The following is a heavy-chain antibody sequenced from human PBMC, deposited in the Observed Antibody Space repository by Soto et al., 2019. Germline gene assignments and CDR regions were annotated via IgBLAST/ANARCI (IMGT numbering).Heavy chain of an antibody. Sequence: GGSLRLSCAASGFTFSSYGMHWVRQAPGKGLEWVAVISYDGSNKYYADSVKGRFTISRDNSKNTLYLQMNSLRAEDTAVYYCAKGIGRIQGWFDPWGQGTLVTVSS. CDR2: ISYDGSNK. D-gene: IGHD5-18*01. CDR1: GFTFSSYG. J-gene: IGHJ5*02. CDR3: AKGIGRIQGWFDP. V-gene: IGHV3-30*18.